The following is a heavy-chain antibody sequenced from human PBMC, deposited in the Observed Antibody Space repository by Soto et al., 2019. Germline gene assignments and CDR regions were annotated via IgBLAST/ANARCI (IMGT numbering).Heavy chain of an antibody. CDR3: ARDPDYYGSGSYRGYYYGMDV. Sequence: ASVKVSCKASGYTFTSYGISWVRQAPGQGLEWMGWISAYNGNTNYAQKLQGRVTMTTDTSTSTAYMELRSLRSDDTAAYYCARDPDYYGSGSYRGYYYGMDVWGQGTTVTVSS. J-gene: IGHJ6*02. D-gene: IGHD3-10*01. V-gene: IGHV1-18*01. CDR2: ISAYNGNT. CDR1: GYTFTSYG.